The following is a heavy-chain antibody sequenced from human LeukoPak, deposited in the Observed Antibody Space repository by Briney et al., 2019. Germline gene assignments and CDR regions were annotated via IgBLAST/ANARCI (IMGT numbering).Heavy chain of an antibody. CDR1: GFTFSSYW. J-gene: IGHJ4*02. Sequence: GGSLRLSCAASGFTFSSYWMSWVRQAPGKGLEWVANIKQDGSEKYYVDSVKGRFTISRDNAKNSLYLQMNSLRAEDTAVYYCARDRIAVAGTGLFDYWGQGTLVTVSS. CDR2: IKQDGSEK. CDR3: ARDRIAVAGTGLFDY. D-gene: IGHD6-19*01. V-gene: IGHV3-7*01.